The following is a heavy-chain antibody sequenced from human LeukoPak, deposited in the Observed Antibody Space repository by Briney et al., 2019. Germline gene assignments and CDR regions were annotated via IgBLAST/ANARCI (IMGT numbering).Heavy chain of an antibody. V-gene: IGHV4-39*07. Sequence: SETLSLTCTVSGGSISSSSYYWGWIRQPPGKGLEWIGSIYYSGSTYYNPSLKSRVTISVDTSKNQFSLKLSSVTAADTAVYYCARVYRIAVADSWGQGTLVTVSS. D-gene: IGHD6-19*01. CDR2: IYYSGST. CDR3: ARVYRIAVADS. J-gene: IGHJ5*02. CDR1: GGSISSSSYY.